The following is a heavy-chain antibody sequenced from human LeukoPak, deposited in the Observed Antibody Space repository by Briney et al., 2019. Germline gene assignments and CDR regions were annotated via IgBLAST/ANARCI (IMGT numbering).Heavy chain of an antibody. CDR2: IYYSGST. D-gene: IGHD3-10*01. V-gene: IGHV4-59*01. CDR3: ARRRGPPYDAFDI. J-gene: IGHJ3*02. Sequence: TSETLSLTCTVSGGSISSYYWSWIRQPPGKGLEWIGYIYYSGSTNYNPSLKSRVTISVDTSKNQFSRKLSSVTAADTAVYYCARRRGPPYDAFDIWGQGTMVTVSS. CDR1: GGSISSYY.